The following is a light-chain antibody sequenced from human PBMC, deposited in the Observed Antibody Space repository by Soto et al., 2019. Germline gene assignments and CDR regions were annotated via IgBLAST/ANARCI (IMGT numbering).Light chain of an antibody. V-gene: IGLV1-47*01. Sequence: QSVLTQPPSASGTPGQRVTISCSGSSSNIGSNYVYWYQQLPGTAPKLLIYRNNQRPSGVPDRFSGSKSGTSASLAISGLRSEDEADYYCAAWDDSLGGVLGKATKVT. CDR2: RNN. J-gene: IGLJ1*01. CDR1: SSNIGSNY. CDR3: AAWDDSLGGV.